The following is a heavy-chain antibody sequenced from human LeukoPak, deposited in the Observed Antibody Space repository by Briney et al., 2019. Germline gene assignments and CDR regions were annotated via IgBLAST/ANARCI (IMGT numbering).Heavy chain of an antibody. CDR3: ARGSDISGYYGGD. J-gene: IGHJ4*02. D-gene: IGHD3-22*01. Sequence: GGTLSLSCAASGFIFSSFDMQWVPPAPGQGLQWLSLPNSSSNIYSADSVNGRFIISRDNAKSSLYLQMNSLRDEDTAVYFCARGSDISGYYGGDWGQGTLVTVSS. CDR2: PNSSSNI. CDR1: GFIFSSFD. V-gene: IGHV3-48*02.